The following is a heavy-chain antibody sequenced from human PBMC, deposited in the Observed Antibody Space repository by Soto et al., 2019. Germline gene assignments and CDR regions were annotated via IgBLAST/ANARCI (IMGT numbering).Heavy chain of an antibody. J-gene: IGHJ4*02. V-gene: IGHV4-59*01. CDR1: GGSISSYY. CDR2: IYYSGST. CDR3: ARGVSSSWSYYFDY. Sequence: PSETLSLTCTVSGGSISSYYWSWIRQPPGKGLEWIGYIYYSGSTNYNPSLKSRVTISVDTSKNQFSLKLSSVTAADTAVYYCARGVSSSWSYYFDYWGQGTLVTVSS. D-gene: IGHD6-13*01.